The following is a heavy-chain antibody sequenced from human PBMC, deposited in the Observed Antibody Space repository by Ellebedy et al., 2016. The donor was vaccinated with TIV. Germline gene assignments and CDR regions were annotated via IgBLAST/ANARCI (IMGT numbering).Heavy chain of an antibody. CDR1: GYTFTRYA. Sequence: AASVKVSCKASGYTFTRYAIHWVRQAPGQRLEWMGWINAGNGNTKYSQKFQGRVTITRDTSASTAYMELSSLRSEDTAVYYCATESLAEDYYDSSGPCCAFDIWGQGTLVTVSS. J-gene: IGHJ3*02. D-gene: IGHD3-22*01. CDR2: INAGNGNT. CDR3: ATESLAEDYYDSSGPCCAFDI. V-gene: IGHV1-3*01.